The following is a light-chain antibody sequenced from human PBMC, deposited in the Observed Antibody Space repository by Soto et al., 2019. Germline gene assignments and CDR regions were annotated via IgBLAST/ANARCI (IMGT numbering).Light chain of an antibody. Sequence: ELVLTQSPGTLSLSPGERATLSCRASQSVSITYLAWYQQKPGQAPRLLIYGASSRATGIPDRFSGSGSGTDFTLTISRLEPEDFAVYYCQQYGSSLFTFGPGTKVDIK. CDR1: QSVSITY. CDR3: QQYGSSLFT. J-gene: IGKJ3*01. V-gene: IGKV3-20*01. CDR2: GAS.